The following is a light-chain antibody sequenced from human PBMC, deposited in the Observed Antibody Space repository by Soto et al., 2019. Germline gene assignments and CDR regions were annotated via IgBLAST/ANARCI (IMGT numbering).Light chain of an antibody. CDR2: DAS. CDR3: QQYDNLPIT. J-gene: IGKJ5*01. V-gene: IGKV1-33*01. CDR1: QDIRYY. Sequence: IHMTQSPASLSASVGDRVTITCQASQDIRYYLNWYQHKPGKAPKLLIYDASTLETGVPSRFSGSGSGTDFTFVISSLQPEDIATYYCQQYDNLPITFGQGTRLEIK.